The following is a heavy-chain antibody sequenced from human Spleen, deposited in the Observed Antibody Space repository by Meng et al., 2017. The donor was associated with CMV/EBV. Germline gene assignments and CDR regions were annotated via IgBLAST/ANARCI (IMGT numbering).Heavy chain of an antibody. D-gene: IGHD3-3*01. J-gene: IGHJ6*02. CDR1: GFTFSSYW. CDR3: ARERGSDVFYYYYAMDV. V-gene: IGHV3-74*01. CDR2: INSDGSST. Sequence: GGSLRLSCAASGFTFSSYWMHWVRQAPGKGLVWVSRINSDGSSTSYADSVKGRFTISRDNAKNTLYLQMNSLRAEDTAVYYCARERGSDVFYYYYAMDVWGQGTTVTVSS.